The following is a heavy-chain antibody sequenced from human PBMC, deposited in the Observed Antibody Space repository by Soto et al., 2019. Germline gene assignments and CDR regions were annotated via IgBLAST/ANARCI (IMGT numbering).Heavy chain of an antibody. CDR1: GGTFSSYA. J-gene: IGHJ6*02. CDR3: ARGGCTNGVCYIPREYGMDV. Sequence: SVKVSCKASGGTFSSYAISWVRQAPGQGLEWMGGIIPIFGTANYAQKFQGRVTITADKSTSTAYMELSSLRSEDTAVYYCARGGCTNGVCYIPREYGMDVWGQGTTVTVSS. V-gene: IGHV1-69*06. CDR2: IIPIFGTA. D-gene: IGHD2-8*01.